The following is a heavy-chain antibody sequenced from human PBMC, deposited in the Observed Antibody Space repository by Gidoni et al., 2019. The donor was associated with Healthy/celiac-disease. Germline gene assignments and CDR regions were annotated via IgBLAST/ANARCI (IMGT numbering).Heavy chain of an antibody. J-gene: IGHJ4*02. D-gene: IGHD7-27*01. CDR1: GCTFSSYA. CDR3: AKEQTSLGISY. Sequence: EVQLLEAGGGLVQPGGSLRLSCAAYGCTFSSYAMSWVRQAPGKGLEWVSAISGSGGSTYYADSVKGRFTISRDNSKNTLYLQMNSLRAEDTAVYYCAKEQTSLGISYWGQGTLVTVSS. CDR2: ISGSGGST. V-gene: IGHV3-23*01.